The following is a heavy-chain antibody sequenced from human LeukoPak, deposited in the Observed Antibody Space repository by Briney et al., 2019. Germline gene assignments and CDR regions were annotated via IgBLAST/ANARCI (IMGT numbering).Heavy chain of an antibody. CDR1: GFTFSSYA. J-gene: IGHJ4*02. D-gene: IGHD1-7*01. Sequence: PGGSLRLSCAASGFTFSSYAMHWVRQAPGKGLEWVAVISYDGSNKYYADSVKGRFTISRDNSKNTLYLQMNSLRAEDTAVYYCARDPGYNWNYPDYWGQGTLVTVSS. V-gene: IGHV3-30*04. CDR3: ARDPGYNWNYPDY. CDR2: ISYDGSNK.